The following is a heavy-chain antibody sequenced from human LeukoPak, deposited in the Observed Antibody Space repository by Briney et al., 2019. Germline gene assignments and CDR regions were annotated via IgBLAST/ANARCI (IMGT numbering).Heavy chain of an antibody. V-gene: IGHV3-9*01. J-gene: IGHJ6*02. CDR1: GFTFDDYA. CDR2: ISWNSGSI. D-gene: IGHD3-10*01. CDR3: VRGCSSTSCPYYYGSGSHYSYGMDV. Sequence: GGSLRLSCAASGFTFDDYAMHWVRQAPGKGLEWVSGISWNSGSIGYADSVKGRFTISRDNAKNSLYPQMNSLRAEDTALYYCVRGCSSTSCPYYYGSGSHYSYGMDVWGQGTTVTVSS.